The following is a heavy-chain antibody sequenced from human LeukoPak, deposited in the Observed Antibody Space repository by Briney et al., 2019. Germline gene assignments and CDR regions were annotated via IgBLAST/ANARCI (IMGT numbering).Heavy chain of an antibody. D-gene: IGHD1-14*01. CDR1: GFTFSDYY. Sequence: GGSLRLSCAASGFTFSDYYMSWLRQAPGKGLEWVSYISSSGSIKSYADSVEGRFTVSRDNAKNSLYLQMNSLRAEDTAVYYCARERRGNQYSTCDYWGQGTLVTVSS. V-gene: IGHV3-11*01. CDR3: ARERRGNQYSTCDY. CDR2: ISSSGSIK. J-gene: IGHJ4*02.